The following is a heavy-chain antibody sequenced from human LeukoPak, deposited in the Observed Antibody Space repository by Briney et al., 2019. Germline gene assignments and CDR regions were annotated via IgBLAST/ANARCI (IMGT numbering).Heavy chain of an antibody. Sequence: ASVKVSCKASGYTFTGYYMHWVRQAPGQGLEWMGRINPNSGGTNYAQKFQGRVTMTRDTSISTAYMELSRLRSDDTAVYHCARDRTTPYGRGLWPVDYWGQGTLVTVSS. CDR2: INPNSGGT. J-gene: IGHJ4*02. V-gene: IGHV1-2*06. CDR1: GYTFTGYY. D-gene: IGHD5-18*01. CDR3: ARDRTTPYGRGLWPVDY.